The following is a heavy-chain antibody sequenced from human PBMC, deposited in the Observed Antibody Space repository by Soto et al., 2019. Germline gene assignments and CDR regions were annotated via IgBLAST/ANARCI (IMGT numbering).Heavy chain of an antibody. CDR3: ARGRVLYHFDN. V-gene: IGHV1-69*13. Sequence: SVKVSCKASGGTFSSYAISWVRQAPGQGLEWTGGIIPIFGTANYAQKFQGRVTITADESTSTAYMELSSLGLEDTAVYFWARGRVLYHFDNWGHETPVTVSS. J-gene: IGHJ4*01. D-gene: IGHD2-8*01. CDR2: IIPIFGTA. CDR1: GGTFSSYA.